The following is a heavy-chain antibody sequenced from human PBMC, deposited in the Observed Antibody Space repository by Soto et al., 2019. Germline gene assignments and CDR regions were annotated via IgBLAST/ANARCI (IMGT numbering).Heavy chain of an antibody. CDR3: ARDFEY. Sequence: EVQLVESGGGLVQPGGSLRLSCEASGFTFSTFWMHWVRQAPGKGLVWVSRINSDGSSTNYADSVKGRVTISRDNAKNRLYRQMNSLRAEDTAVYYCARDFEYWGQGTLVTVSS. CDR1: GFTFSTFW. V-gene: IGHV3-74*01. CDR2: INSDGSST. J-gene: IGHJ4*02.